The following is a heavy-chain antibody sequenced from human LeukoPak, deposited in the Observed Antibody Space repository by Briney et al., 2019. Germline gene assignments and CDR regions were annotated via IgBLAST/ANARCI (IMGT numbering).Heavy chain of an antibody. CDR2: IYYSGST. D-gene: IGHD6-6*01. J-gene: IGHJ5*02. CDR3: ASHESSSIAAFDP. Sequence: PSETLSLTCTVSGGSISSYYWSWIRQPPGKGLEWIGYIYYSGSTNYNPSLKSRVTISVDTSKNQFSLKLSSVTAADTAVYYCASHESSSIAAFDPWGQGTLVTVSS. V-gene: IGHV4-59*08. CDR1: GGSISSYY.